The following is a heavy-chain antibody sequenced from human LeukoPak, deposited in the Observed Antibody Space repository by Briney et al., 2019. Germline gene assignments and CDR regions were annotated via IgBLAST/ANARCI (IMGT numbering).Heavy chain of an antibody. CDR1: GYTFTNYF. CDR2: INPSGGST. CDR3: ARASHIVVVTMDDY. J-gene: IGHJ4*02. D-gene: IGHD2-21*02. Sequence: ASVKVSCKASGYTFTNYFMHWVRQAPGQGLEWMGIINPSGGSTTYAQKFQGRVTMTTDTSTSTAYMELRSLRSDDTAVYYCARASHIVVVTMDDYWGQGTLVTVSS. V-gene: IGHV1-46*01.